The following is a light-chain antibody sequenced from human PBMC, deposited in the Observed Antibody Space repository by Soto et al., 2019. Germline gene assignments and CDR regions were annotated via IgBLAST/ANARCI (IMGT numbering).Light chain of an antibody. CDR3: SSYSGSDNFVV. CDR1: DSDIGGYNF. Sequence: QSALTQPPSASGSPGQSVTISCAGTDSDIGGYNFVSWYQQHPGKAPKLMIYEVIKRPSGVPDRFSGSKSGNTASLTVSGLHTEDEAEYYCSSYSGSDNFVVFGGGTKLPVL. J-gene: IGLJ3*02. V-gene: IGLV2-8*01. CDR2: EVI.